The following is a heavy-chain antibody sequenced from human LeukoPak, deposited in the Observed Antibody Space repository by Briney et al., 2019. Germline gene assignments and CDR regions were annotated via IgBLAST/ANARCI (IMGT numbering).Heavy chain of an antibody. Sequence: GGSLRLSCAASGFTFSTYVMTWVRQAPGKGLEWVSAINRNGRNTYYADPVRGRFTVSRDNSQNTLYLQLNSLTADDTALYYCVRDGDPRPDSNPDNYFDCWGQGTLVTVSS. CDR2: INRNGRNT. J-gene: IGHJ4*02. V-gene: IGHV3-23*01. CDR1: GFTFSTYV. D-gene: IGHD2-21*01. CDR3: VRDGDPRPDSNPDNYFDC.